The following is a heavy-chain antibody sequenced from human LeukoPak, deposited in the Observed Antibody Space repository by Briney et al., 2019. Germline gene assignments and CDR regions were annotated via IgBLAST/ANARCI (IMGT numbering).Heavy chain of an antibody. V-gene: IGHV1-69*01. Sequence: SVKLSCKASGVTFSSYAISWVRQAPGQGLEWMGGIIPIFGTANYAQKFQGRVTITADESTSTAYMELSSLRSEDTAVYYCAREEREYCGGDCNDAFDIWGQGTMVAVSS. D-gene: IGHD2-21*02. J-gene: IGHJ3*02. CDR3: AREEREYCGGDCNDAFDI. CDR1: GVTFSSYA. CDR2: IIPIFGTA.